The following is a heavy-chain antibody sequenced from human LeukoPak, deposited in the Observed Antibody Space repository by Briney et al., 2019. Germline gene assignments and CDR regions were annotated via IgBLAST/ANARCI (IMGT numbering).Heavy chain of an antibody. Sequence: SETLSLTCTVSGGSISSYYWSWIRQPPGKGLEWIGYIYYSGSTNYNPSLKSRLTISVDTSRNQFSLKLSSVTAADTAVYYCASLPPDREVIWYWGQGTLVTVSS. J-gene: IGHJ4*02. V-gene: IGHV4-59*08. CDR1: GGSISSYY. D-gene: IGHD3-10*01. CDR3: ASLPPDREVIWY. CDR2: IYYSGST.